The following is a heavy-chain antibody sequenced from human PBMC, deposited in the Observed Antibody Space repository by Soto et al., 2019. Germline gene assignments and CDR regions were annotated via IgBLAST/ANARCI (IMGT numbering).Heavy chain of an antibody. CDR3: ASAYGPSKFYYYYGMAG. J-gene: IGHJ6*02. CDR1: GFTFSDYY. Sequence: GGSLRLSCAASGFTFSDYYMSWIRQAPGKGLEWVSYISSSSSYTNYADSVKGRFTISRDNAKNSLYLQMNSLRAEDTAVYYCASAYGPSKFYYYYGMAGWGQGTTVTVSS. V-gene: IGHV3-11*06. CDR2: ISSSSSYT. D-gene: IGHD3-16*01.